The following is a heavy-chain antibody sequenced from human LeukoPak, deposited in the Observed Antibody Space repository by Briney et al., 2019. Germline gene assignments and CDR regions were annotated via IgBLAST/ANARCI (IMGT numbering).Heavy chain of an antibody. CDR1: GDSISSYY. D-gene: IGHD3-10*01. CDR3: ARGHYYGSGSYSKFDY. CDR2: IYYSGST. J-gene: IGHJ4*02. V-gene: IGHV4-59*01. Sequence: SETLSLTCTVSGDSISSYYWSWIRQPPGKGLEWIGYIYYSGSTNYNPSLKSRVTISVDTSKNQFSLKLSSVTAADTAVYYCARGHYYGSGSYSKFDYWGQGTLLTVSS.